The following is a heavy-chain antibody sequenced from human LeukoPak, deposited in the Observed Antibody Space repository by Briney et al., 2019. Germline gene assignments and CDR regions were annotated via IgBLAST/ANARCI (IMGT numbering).Heavy chain of an antibody. D-gene: IGHD6-6*01. Sequence: PGGALRHSCGASGFTFISYGMHWVRQAPGRGGEGVAVILYDGSNKYYADSVKGRFTISRDNSKNTLYLQMNRLRADDTAVYSCARDHAESSGFDYWGQGTLVTVSS. CDR2: ILYDGSNK. CDR3: ARDHAESSGFDY. CDR1: GFTFISYG. V-gene: IGHV3-33*01. J-gene: IGHJ4*02.